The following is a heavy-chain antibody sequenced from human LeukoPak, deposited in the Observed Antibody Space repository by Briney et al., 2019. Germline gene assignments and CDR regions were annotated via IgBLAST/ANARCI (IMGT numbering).Heavy chain of an antibody. J-gene: IGHJ3*02. V-gene: IGHV4-34*01. CDR1: GGSFSGYY. D-gene: IGHD2-15*01. CDR3: ARGGECGSCDGFDM. Sequence: SETLSLTCAVNGGSFSGYYWIWIRQPPGKGLEWIGEINHSGSTNYNPSLKSRVTMSVDTSKNQFSLKLSSVTAADTAVYYCARGGECGSCDGFDMWGQGIMVTVSS. CDR2: INHSGST.